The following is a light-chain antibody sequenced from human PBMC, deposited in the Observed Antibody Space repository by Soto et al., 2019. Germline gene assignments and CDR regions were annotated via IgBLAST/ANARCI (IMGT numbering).Light chain of an antibody. CDR2: AAS. CDR3: QQSYSTPLT. Sequence: DIQMTQSPSSLSASVGDRVTITCRASQSISSYLNWYQQKPGKAPKLLIYAASSLQSGVPSRFSRSGSGTDFTLTISSLQPKDFATYYCQQSYSTPLTVSGGTKVEIK. J-gene: IGKJ4*01. V-gene: IGKV1-39*01. CDR1: QSISSY.